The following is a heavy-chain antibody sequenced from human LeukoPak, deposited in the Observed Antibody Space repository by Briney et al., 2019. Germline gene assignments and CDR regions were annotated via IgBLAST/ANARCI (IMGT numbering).Heavy chain of an antibody. Sequence: PGGSLRLSCAASGFSFSTYSMNWVRQAPGKGLEWVSSISSSSSYIYYADSVKGRFTISRDNAKNSVYLEMNSLRVEDTAVYYCATDQRYAFDYWGQGILVTVSS. CDR1: GFSFSTYS. CDR3: ATDQRYAFDY. V-gene: IGHV3-21*01. D-gene: IGHD3-9*01. CDR2: ISSSSSYI. J-gene: IGHJ4*02.